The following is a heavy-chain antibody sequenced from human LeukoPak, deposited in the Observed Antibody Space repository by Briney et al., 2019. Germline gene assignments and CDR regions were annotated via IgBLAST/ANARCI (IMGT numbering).Heavy chain of an antibody. CDR1: GGTFSSYA. CDR3: TREHRGRYYFDY. V-gene: IGHV1-69*13. D-gene: IGHD3-10*01. CDR2: IIPIFGTA. Sequence: GASVKVSCKASGGTFSSYAISWVRQAPGQGLEWMGGIIPIFGTANYAQKFQGRVTITADESTSTAYMELSSLRSKDTAVYYCTREHRGRYYFDYGGQGTRVTVSS. J-gene: IGHJ4*02.